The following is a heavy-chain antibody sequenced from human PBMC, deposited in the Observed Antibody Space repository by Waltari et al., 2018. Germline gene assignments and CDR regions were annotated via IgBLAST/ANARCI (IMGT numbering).Heavy chain of an antibody. D-gene: IGHD1-1*01. CDR2: IHPSGST. V-gene: IGHV4-34*01. J-gene: IGHJ4*02. CDR3: ARGRDPYKGGSL. Sequence: QVQLQQWGAGLLKPSETLSLTCAVYGGSFNGYYLSWPRQPPGKGLEWIGEIHPSGSTAYNPSLTSRVTISGDMSKNQFSLKLTSVTAADTAVYFCARGRDPYKGGSLWGLGTLVTVSS. CDR1: GGSFNGYY.